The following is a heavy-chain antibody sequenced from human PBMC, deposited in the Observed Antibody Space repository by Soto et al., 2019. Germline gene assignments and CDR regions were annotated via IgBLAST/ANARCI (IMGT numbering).Heavy chain of an antibody. J-gene: IGHJ6*04. CDR2: INVNSSDI. CDR3: ARDMDYYYGSGTGNGHGV. Sequence: QVQLVQSGAEVKKPGASVRVSCKASGYTFTAYCVQWVRLGPGQGLQWMGWINVNSSDIKYAQAYQGRVTLTRATSISTVYMALNRLTADDTAVYYCARDMDYYYGSGTGNGHGVLGEGTTVTVSA. CDR1: GYTFTAYC. V-gene: IGHV1-2*02. D-gene: IGHD3-10*01.